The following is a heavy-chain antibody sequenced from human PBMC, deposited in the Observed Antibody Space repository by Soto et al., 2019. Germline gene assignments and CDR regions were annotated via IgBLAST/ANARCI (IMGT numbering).Heavy chain of an antibody. J-gene: IGHJ4*02. Sequence: SGGSLRLSCAASGFIFRNYLMSWVRQAPGRGLEWVANIKEDGSERYYVDSVNGRFTISRDNAKNSLYLEMTRPRADDTAIYYCAREKRANGYFDYWGQGTRVTVSS. CDR1: GFIFRNYL. CDR2: IKEDGSER. V-gene: IGHV3-7*01. CDR3: AREKRANGYFDY. D-gene: IGHD6-25*01.